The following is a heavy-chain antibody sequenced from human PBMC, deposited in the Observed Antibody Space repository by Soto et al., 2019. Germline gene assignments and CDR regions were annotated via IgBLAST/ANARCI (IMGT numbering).Heavy chain of an antibody. CDR2: ISAYNGNT. V-gene: IGHV1-18*01. CDR1: GYTFTSYG. Sequence: QVQLVQSGAEVKKPGASVKVSCKASGYTFTSYGISWVRQAPGQGLEWMGWISAYNGNTNYAQKLQGRVTMTTDTSTSTAYMEQRSLRSDDTAVYYCARVYCGGDCYSVSWFDYWGQGTLVTVSS. CDR3: ARVYCGGDCYSVSWFDY. J-gene: IGHJ4*02. D-gene: IGHD2-21*02.